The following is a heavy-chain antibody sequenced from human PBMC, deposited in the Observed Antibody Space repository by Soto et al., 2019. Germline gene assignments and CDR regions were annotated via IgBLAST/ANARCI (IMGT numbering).Heavy chain of an antibody. J-gene: IGHJ4*02. Sequence: GASVKVSCKASGYTFTSYAMHWVRQAPGQRLEWMGWINAGNGNTKYSQKFQGRVTITRDTSASTAYMELSSLRSEDTAVYYCARVQVGATTYGFDYWGQGTLVTVS. CDR3: ARVQVGATTYGFDY. CDR2: INAGNGNT. CDR1: GYTFTSYA. V-gene: IGHV1-3*01. D-gene: IGHD1-26*01.